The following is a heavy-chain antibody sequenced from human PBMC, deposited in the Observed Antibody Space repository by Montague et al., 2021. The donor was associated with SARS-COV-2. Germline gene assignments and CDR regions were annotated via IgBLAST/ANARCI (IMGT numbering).Heavy chain of an antibody. CDR2: VNHSGNT. CDR3: ARDRTGSEWIWYGMDV. V-gene: IGHV4-34*01. J-gene: IGHJ6*02. Sequence: SETRSLTCAVNSGSFSPYYWAWIRQSPGEGLEWIGNVNHSGNTNYNPSLKSRVSISVYTSSSQFSLYLTSVTAADAAVYYCARDRTGSEWIWYGMDVWGPGTPVTVSS. CDR1: SGSFSPYY. D-gene: IGHD3/OR15-3a*01.